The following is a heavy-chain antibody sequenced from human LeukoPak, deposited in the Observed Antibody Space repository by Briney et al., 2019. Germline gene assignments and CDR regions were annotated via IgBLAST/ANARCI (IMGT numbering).Heavy chain of an antibody. CDR2: FDPEDGGT. CDR3: ATTAGGSYVTQSPH. V-gene: IGHV1-24*01. D-gene: IGHD1-26*01. Sequence: ASVKVSCKVSGYTLTELSMHWVRQAPGKGLEWMGGFDPEDGGTIYAQKFQGRVTMTEDTSTDTAYMELSSLRSEDTAVYYCATTAGGSYVTQSPHWGQGTLVTVSS. CDR1: GYTLTELS. J-gene: IGHJ4*02.